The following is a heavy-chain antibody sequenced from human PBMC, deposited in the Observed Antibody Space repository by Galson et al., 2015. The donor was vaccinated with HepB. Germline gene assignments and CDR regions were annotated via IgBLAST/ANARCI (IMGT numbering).Heavy chain of an antibody. Sequence: SLRLSCAASGFTVSSNYMSWVRQAPGKGLEWVSVIYSVGNTYYADSVKGRFTISRHNSKNTLYLQMNSLRAEDTAVYYCARGAGTTLYFDYWGQGTPVTVSS. CDR2: IYSVGNT. CDR1: GFTVSSNY. D-gene: IGHD1-7*01. J-gene: IGHJ4*02. CDR3: ARGAGTTLYFDY. V-gene: IGHV3-53*04.